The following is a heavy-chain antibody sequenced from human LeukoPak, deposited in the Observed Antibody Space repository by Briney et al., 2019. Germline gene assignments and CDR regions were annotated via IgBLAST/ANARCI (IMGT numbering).Heavy chain of an antibody. V-gene: IGHV4-39*01. CDR1: AASISSSSHH. Sequence: PSETLSLTCTVSAASISSSSHHWGWIRQSPGKGLEWIGSVYYGRTTYYSPSLDSRATISLDTSANQFSLQLSSVTAADTAVYYCVRHDGRGGATMGAFDSWGQGSLVTVSS. CDR3: VRHDGRGGATMGAFDS. D-gene: IGHD4/OR15-4a*01. CDR2: VYYGRTT. J-gene: IGHJ5*01.